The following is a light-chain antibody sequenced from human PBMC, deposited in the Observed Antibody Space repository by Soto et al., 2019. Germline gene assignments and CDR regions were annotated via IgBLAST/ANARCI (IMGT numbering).Light chain of an antibody. J-gene: IGKJ1*01. CDR1: QSNSSSY. CDR2: GAS. CDR3: HQYGSAPAWT. Sequence: EIVLTQSPGTLSLFPGERATLSCRASQSNSSSYLAWYQQKPGQAPRLLIHGASNRATGIPDRFSGAGSGTDFTLTISRLEPEDFAVYYCHQYGSAPAWTFGQGTKVEIK. V-gene: IGKV3-20*01.